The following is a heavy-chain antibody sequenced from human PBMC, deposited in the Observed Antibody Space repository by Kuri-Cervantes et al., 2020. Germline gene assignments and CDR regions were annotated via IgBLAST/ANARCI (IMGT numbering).Heavy chain of an antibody. CDR3: ARVSGYILRAYGMDV. D-gene: IGHD1-1*01. V-gene: IGHV3-11*04. J-gene: IGHJ6*02. CDR1: GFTFSDYY. CDR2: ISSSGSTI. Sequence: GESLKISCAASGFTFSDYYMSWIRQAPGKGLEWVSYISSSGSTIYYADSVKGRFTISRDNAKNPLYLQMNSLRAEDTAVYYCARVSGYILRAYGMDVWGQGTTVTVSS.